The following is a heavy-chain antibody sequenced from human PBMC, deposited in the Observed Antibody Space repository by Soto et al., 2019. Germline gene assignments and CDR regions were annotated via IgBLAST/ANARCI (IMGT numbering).Heavy chain of an antibody. V-gene: IGHV3-30*18. Sequence: QVQLVESGGGLVQPGGSLRLTCVASGFTFGSYGMHWVRQAPDKGLEWVAVISYDETNEHYVDSVKGRFTISRDNSKSILYLQMNRLRPEDTAVYKCAKDLRTTISDYGMDVWGQGTTVTVSS. CDR2: ISYDETNE. CDR3: AKDLRTTISDYGMDV. J-gene: IGHJ6*02. CDR1: GFTFGSYG.